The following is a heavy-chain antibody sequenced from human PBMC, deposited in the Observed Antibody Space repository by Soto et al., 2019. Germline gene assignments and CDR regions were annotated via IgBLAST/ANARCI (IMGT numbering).Heavy chain of an antibody. Sequence: ASVKVSCKASGYTFTGYYMHWVRPAPGQGLEWMGWINPNSGGTNSAQKFQGRVTMTRDTSISTAYMELSRLRSDDTAVYYCARELFRELVISCCGMDVSGQGTPVTVSS. CDR2: INPNSGGT. V-gene: IGHV1-2*02. CDR1: GYTFTGYY. J-gene: IGHJ6*02. D-gene: IGHD6-6*01. CDR3: ARELFRELVISCCGMDV.